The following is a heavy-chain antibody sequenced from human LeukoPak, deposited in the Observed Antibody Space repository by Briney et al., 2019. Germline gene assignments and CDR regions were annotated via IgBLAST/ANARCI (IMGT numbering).Heavy chain of an antibody. V-gene: IGHV3-23*01. J-gene: IGHJ4*02. CDR1: GFTFSSYA. Sequence: GGSLRLSCAASGFTFSSYAMSWVRQAPGKGLEWASAISGSGGSTYYADSVKGRFTISRDNSKNTLYLQMNSLRAEDTAAYYCAKDYSSHVGYFDYWGQGTLVTVSS. CDR3: AKDYSSHVGYFDY. D-gene: IGHD4-11*01. CDR2: ISGSGGST.